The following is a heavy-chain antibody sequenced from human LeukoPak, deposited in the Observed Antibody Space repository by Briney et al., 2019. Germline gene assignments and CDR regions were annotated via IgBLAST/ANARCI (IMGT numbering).Heavy chain of an antibody. CDR1: GKSFNDYY. D-gene: IGHD3-10*01. CDR2: INHSGGT. J-gene: IGHJ4*02. CDR3: ARGRTRGLWFGELPNDYFDY. V-gene: IGHV4-34*01. Sequence: SETLSLTCAVYGKSFNDYYWSWIRQPPGKGLEWIGEINHSGGTNYNPSLKSRVTISLDTSKSQFSLKLSSVTAADTAVYYCARGRTRGLWFGELPNDYFDYWGQGTLVTVSS.